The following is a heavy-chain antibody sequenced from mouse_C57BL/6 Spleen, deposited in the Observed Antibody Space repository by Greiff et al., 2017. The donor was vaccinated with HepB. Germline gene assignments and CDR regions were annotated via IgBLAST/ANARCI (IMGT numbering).Heavy chain of an antibody. Sequence: QVQLQQPGAELVKPGASVKLSCKASGYTFTSYWMHWVKQRPGQGLEWIGMIHPNSGSTNYNEKFKSKATLTVDKSSSTAYMQLSSLTSEDSAVYYCAREGGYYGDYAMDDWGQGTSVTVSS. D-gene: IGHD1-1*01. CDR2: IHPNSGST. J-gene: IGHJ4*01. CDR3: AREGGYYGDYAMDD. V-gene: IGHV1-64*01. CDR1: GYTFTSYW.